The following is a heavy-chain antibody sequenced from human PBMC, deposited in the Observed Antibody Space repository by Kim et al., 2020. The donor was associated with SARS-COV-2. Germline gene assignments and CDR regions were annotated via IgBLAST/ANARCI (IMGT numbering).Heavy chain of an antibody. Sequence: ADYVKCPFTISRDNAKHSLYLQMNSLRAEDTAVYYCARECKAARGYFDLWGRGTLVTVSS. V-gene: IGHV3-11*06. CDR3: ARECKAARGYFDL. J-gene: IGHJ2*01. D-gene: IGHD6-6*01.